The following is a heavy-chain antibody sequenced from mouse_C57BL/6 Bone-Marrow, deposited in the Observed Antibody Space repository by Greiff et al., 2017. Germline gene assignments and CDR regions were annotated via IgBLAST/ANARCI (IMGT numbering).Heavy chain of an antibody. V-gene: IGHV1-39*01. J-gene: IGHJ3*01. CDR2: INPNYGTT. CDR1: GYSFTDYN. CDR3: ARSLYSKFPDGFAY. D-gene: IGHD2-5*01. Sequence: VQLKESGPELVKPGASVKISCKASGYSFTDYNMNWVKQSNGKSLEWIGVINPNYGTTSYNQKFKGKATLTVDQSSSTDYMQLNSLTSEDSAVYYCARSLYSKFPDGFAYWGQGTLVTVSA.